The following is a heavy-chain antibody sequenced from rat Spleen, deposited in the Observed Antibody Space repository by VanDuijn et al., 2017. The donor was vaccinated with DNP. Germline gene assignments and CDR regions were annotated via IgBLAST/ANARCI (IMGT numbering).Heavy chain of an antibody. V-gene: IGHV3-1*01. CDR1: GSSSTSNY. CDR3: ARGGGYYYNYAMDA. Sequence: EVQLQESGPGLVKPSQSLSLTCSVTGSSSTSNYWGWIRKFPGNKMEWIGHITYSGSATYNPSLKSRISITRDISKDQFFLQLNSVTAEDTATYYCARGGGYYYNYAMDAWGQGTSVTVSS. D-gene: IGHD1-12*02. J-gene: IGHJ4*01. CDR2: ITYSGSA.